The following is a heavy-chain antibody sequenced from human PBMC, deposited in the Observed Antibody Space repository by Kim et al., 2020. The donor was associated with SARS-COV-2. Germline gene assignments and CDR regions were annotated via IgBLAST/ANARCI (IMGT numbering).Heavy chain of an antibody. D-gene: IGHD6-19*01. Sequence: ADSGKGRFTMSGDNSRNTLYLQMNSVRAGATAVYYCAKDDGIAVAGTFDYWGQGTLVTVSS. J-gene: IGHJ4*02. V-gene: IGHV3-30*02. CDR3: AKDDGIAVAGTFDY.